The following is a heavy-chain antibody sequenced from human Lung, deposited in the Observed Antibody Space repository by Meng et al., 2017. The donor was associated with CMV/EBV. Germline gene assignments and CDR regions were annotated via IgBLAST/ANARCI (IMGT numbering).Heavy chain of an antibody. J-gene: IGHJ4*02. D-gene: IGHD1-26*01. V-gene: IGHV3-7*01. CDR3: ARDFGIVGATSIVGY. Sequence: GGSLRLXCAASGFTFSRYWMSWVRQAPGKGLEWVANIKQDGSEKYYVDSVKGRFTISRDNAKNSLYLQMNSLRAEDTGVYYCARDFGIVGATSIVGYWGQGTLVTVPS. CDR2: IKQDGSEK. CDR1: GFTFSRYW.